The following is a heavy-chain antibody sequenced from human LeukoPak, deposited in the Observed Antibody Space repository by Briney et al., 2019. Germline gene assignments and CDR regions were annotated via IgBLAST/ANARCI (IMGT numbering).Heavy chain of an antibody. CDR2: THTSGRT. CDR3: ARHYLYGDSSWDS. CDR1: GGTINSHY. J-gene: IGHJ4*02. D-gene: IGHD4-17*01. Sequence: SETLPLTCTVSGGTINSHYWSWIRQSPGEGLEWIAYTHTSGRTKYNPSLKSRVTISLDTSKNQVSLKLYSVTAADTAVYFCARHYLYGDSSWDSWGPGNLVIVSS. V-gene: IGHV4-4*09.